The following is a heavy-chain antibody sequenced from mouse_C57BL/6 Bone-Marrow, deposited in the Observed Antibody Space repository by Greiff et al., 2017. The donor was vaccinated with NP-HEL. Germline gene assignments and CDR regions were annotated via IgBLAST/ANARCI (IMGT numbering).Heavy chain of an antibody. V-gene: IGHV14-3*01. CDR3: ARWDYDGYNGFAY. CDR1: GFNIKNTY. CDR2: IDPANGNT. D-gene: IGHD2-3*01. J-gene: IGHJ3*01. Sequence: QLQQSVAELVRPGASVKLSCTASGFNIKNTYMHWVKQRPEQGLEWIGRIDPANGNTKYAPKFQGKAIITADTSSNTAYLQLSSLTSEDTAIYYCARWDYDGYNGFAYWGQGTLVTVSA.